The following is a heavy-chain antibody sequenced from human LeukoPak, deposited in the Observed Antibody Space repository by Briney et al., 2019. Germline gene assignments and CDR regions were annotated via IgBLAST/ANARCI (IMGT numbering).Heavy chain of an antibody. CDR2: IHHSGTT. CDR3: ARVLEYYYGSGSYCNWFDP. D-gene: IGHD3-10*01. V-gene: IGHV4-38-2*02. CDR1: DYSITRGYY. J-gene: IGHJ5*02. Sequence: SSETLSLTCSVSDYSITRGYYWGWVRQPPGKGLEWIGSIHHSGTTYYNPSLKSRVTISVDTSKNQFSLKLSSVTAADTAVYYCARVLEYYYGSGSYCNWFDPWGQGTLVTVSS.